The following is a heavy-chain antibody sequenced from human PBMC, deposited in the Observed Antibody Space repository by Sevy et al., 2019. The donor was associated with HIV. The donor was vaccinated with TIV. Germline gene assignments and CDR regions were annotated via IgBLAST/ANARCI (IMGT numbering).Heavy chain of an antibody. V-gene: IGHV3-23*01. CDR3: AKDRGIAVAGTEEVGY. CDR2: ISGSGGST. J-gene: IGHJ4*02. D-gene: IGHD6-19*01. CDR1: GFTFSSYA. Sequence: GGSLRLSCAASGFTFSSYAMSWVRQAPGKGLEWVSAISGSGGSTYYADSVKGRFTISRDNSKNTLYLQMNSLRAEDTAVYHCAKDRGIAVAGTEEVGYWGQGTLVTVSS.